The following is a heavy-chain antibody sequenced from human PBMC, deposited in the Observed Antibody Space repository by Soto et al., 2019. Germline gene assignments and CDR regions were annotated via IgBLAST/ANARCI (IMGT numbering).Heavy chain of an antibody. V-gene: IGHV3-74*01. CDR3: ARGWFGPDV. CDR2: IDKVGTDS. D-gene: IGHD3-10*01. CDR1: GFNFSSYA. J-gene: IGHJ6*04. Sequence: GGSLRLSCAASGFNFSSYAMHWVRQAPGKGLVWVSGIDKVGTDSTYTDSVKGRFTSSRDNAKNTVYLQMNSLRVEDTAVYYCARGWFGPDVWGKGTTVTVSS.